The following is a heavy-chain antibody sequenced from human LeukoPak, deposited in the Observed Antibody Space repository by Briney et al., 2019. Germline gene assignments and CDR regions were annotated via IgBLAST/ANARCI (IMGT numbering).Heavy chain of an antibody. CDR2: INHSGST. J-gene: IGHJ6*03. V-gene: IGHV4-34*09. D-gene: IGHD1-14*01. CDR3: ARDGGNRNYYYYYYMDV. CDR1: GGSSSGYY. Sequence: SETLSLTCAVYGGSSSGYYWSWIRQPPGKGLEWIGEINHSGSTNYNPSLKSRVTISVDTSKNQFSLKLSSVTVADTAVYYCARDGGNRNYYYYYYMDVWGKGTTVTVSS.